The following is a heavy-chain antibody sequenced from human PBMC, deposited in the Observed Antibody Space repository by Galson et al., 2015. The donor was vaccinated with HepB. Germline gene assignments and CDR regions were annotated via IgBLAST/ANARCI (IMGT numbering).Heavy chain of an antibody. CDR2: ISSSSSTI. Sequence: SLRPSCAASGFTFSSYSMNWVRQAPGKGLEWVSYISSSSSTIYYADSVKGRFTISRDNAKNSLYLQMKSLRDEDTAVYYCARASAPLKDFDLWGRGTLVTVSS. V-gene: IGHV3-48*02. CDR3: ARASAPLKDFDL. J-gene: IGHJ2*01. CDR1: GFTFSSYS.